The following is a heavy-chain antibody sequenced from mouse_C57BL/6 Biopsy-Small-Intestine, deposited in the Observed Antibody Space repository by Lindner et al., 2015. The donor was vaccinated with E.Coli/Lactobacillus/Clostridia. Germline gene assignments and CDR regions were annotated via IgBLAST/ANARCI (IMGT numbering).Heavy chain of an antibody. D-gene: IGHD2-4*01. CDR2: IYPRNDLT. CDR3: ARNYDYDGGYFDY. J-gene: IGHJ2*01. CDR1: GYTFTNYG. Sequence: VQLQESGAELARPGTSVKLSCKASGYTFTNYGITWVKQRTGQGLEWIGEIYPRNDLTYYNEKFKGKATLTADKSSSTAFMELRSLTSEDSAVFFCARNYDYDGGYFDYWGQGTTLTVSS. V-gene: IGHV1-81*01.